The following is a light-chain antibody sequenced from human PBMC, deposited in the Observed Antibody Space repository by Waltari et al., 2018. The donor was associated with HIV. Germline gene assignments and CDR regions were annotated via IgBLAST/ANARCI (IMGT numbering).Light chain of an antibody. V-gene: IGLV1-44*01. CDR1: SPNIGSNT. CDR3: AAWDVRLNGVV. J-gene: IGLJ2*01. Sequence: QSVLTQPPSASGTPGPRVTISCSGSSPNIGSNTVNWYQQLPGTAPKPLISSNNQRPTGVPARFSGSQSGTSAALANSGLQSADEADYYCAAWDVRLNGVVFGGATKLSVL. CDR2: SNN.